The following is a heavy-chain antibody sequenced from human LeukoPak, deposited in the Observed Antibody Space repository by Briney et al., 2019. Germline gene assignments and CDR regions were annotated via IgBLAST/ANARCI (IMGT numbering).Heavy chain of an antibody. CDR2: ISASSSTI. Sequence: GGSLRLSCVASGFTSSSHSMNWVRQAPGKGLEWVSYISASSSTIYYADSLKGRFTISRDNAKSSLYLQMNSLRDEDTAVYYCARVSGRLIDYWGQGTLVTVSS. CDR1: GFTSSSHS. CDR3: ARVSGRLIDY. D-gene: IGHD3-10*01. V-gene: IGHV3-48*02. J-gene: IGHJ4*02.